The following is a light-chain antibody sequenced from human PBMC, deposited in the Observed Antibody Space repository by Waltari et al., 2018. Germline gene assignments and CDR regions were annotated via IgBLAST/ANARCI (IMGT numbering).Light chain of an antibody. CDR2: WAS. J-gene: IGKJ4*01. CDR3: QQYYSTSLT. Sequence: DIVMTQSPDSLAVSLGERATINCKSSQSVLYSPNNKNYLAWYQQKPGQPPKLLIYWASTRVSGVPDRFSGSGSGTDFTLTISSLQAEDVAVYYCQQYYSTSLTFGGGTKVEIK. V-gene: IGKV4-1*01. CDR1: QSVLYSPNNKNY.